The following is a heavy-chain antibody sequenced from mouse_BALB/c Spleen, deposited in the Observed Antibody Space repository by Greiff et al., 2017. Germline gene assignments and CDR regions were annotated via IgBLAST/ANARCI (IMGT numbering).Heavy chain of an antibody. CDR2: ISSGGGST. J-gene: IGHJ3*01. D-gene: IGHD2-1*01. CDR1: GFAFSSYD. V-gene: IGHV5-12-1*01. CDR3: ARHGDYYGNYWFAY. Sequence: EVKLVESGGGLVKPGGSLKLSCAASGFAFSSYDMSWVRQTPEKRLEWVAYISSGGGSTYYPDTVKGRFTISRDNAKNTLYLQMSSLKSEDTAMYYCARHGDYYGNYWFAYWGQGTLVTVSA.